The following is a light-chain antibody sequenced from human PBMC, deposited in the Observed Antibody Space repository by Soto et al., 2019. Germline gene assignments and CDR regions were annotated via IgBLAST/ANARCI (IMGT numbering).Light chain of an antibody. CDR1: QSFSSTY. V-gene: IGKV3-20*01. J-gene: IGKJ1*01. Sequence: EIVLTQSPGTLSLSPGERATLSCRASQSFSSTYLAWYQQRPGQAPRLPIYGPSSRATGIPDRFSGSGSGTDFTLTISRLEPEDFAVYYCQHYGTSRKTFGQGTKVEIK. CDR3: QHYGTSRKT. CDR2: GPS.